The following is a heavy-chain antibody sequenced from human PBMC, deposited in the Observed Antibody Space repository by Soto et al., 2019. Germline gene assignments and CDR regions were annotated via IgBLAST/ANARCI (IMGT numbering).Heavy chain of an antibody. CDR3: ARDEDTAMVNNWFDP. J-gene: IGHJ5*02. D-gene: IGHD5-18*01. CDR2: INPIIGTT. Sequence: GASVKVSCKASGGTFSSYAISWVRQAPGQRLEWMGGINPIIGTTKYARKFQGRVTITRDTSASTAYMELRSLRSEDTAVYYCARDEDTAMVNNWFDPWGQGTLVTVSS. V-gene: IGHV1-69*05. CDR1: GGTFSSYA.